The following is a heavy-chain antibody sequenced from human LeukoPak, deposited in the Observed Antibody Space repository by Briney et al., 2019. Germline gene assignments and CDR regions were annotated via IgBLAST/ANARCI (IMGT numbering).Heavy chain of an antibody. CDR2: IYTSGSA. CDR3: ARVNTIFGVV. D-gene: IGHD3-3*01. CDR1: GGSFSGYY. J-gene: IGHJ4*02. V-gene: IGHV4-59*10. Sequence: SETLSLTCAVYGGSFSGYYWSWIRQPAGKGLEWIGRIYTSGSANYNPSLKSRVTMSVDTSKNQFSLKLSSVTAADTAVYYCARVNTIFGVVWGQGTLVTVSS.